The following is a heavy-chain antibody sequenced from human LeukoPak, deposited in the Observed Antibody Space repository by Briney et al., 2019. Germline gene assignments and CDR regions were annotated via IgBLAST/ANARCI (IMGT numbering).Heavy chain of an antibody. J-gene: IGHJ4*02. CDR3: ARSIPAGNRR. CDR1: GFTFSDYY. V-gene: IGHV3-11*01. CDR2: ISSSGSTI. Sequence: GGSLRLSCAASGFTFSDYYMSWIRQAPGKGLVGVSYISSSGSTIDYADPVKGRFTIYRDNAKNSLYLQMNSLRAEDMAVYYWARSIPAGNRRWGQGALVTVSP. D-gene: IGHD2-2*01.